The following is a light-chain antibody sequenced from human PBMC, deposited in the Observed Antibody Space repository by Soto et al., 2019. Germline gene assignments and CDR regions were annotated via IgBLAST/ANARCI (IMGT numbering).Light chain of an antibody. J-gene: IGKJ4*01. CDR2: DAS. CDR3: QQAYSFPLT. V-gene: IGKV3-11*01. CDR1: QSVSSY. Sequence: EIVLTQSPATLSLSPGERATLSCRASQSVSSYLAWYQQKPGQAPRLLIYDASNRATGIPARFSGSGSGTDFTLTISSLEPEDFAIYYCQQAYSFPLTFGGGTKVEIK.